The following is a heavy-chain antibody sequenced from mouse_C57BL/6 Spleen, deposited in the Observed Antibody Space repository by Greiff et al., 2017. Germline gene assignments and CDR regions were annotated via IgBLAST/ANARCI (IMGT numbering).Heavy chain of an antibody. J-gene: IGHJ2*01. V-gene: IGHV1-50*01. CDR3: SRYDFYFDY. CDR2: IDPSDSYT. Sequence: QVQLQQPGAELVKPGASVKLSCKASGYTFTSYWMQWVKQRPGQGLEWIGEIDPSDSYTNYTQQFKGKATLTVDTSSSTAYMQLSSLTSEDSAFYYCSRYDFYFDYWGQGTTLTVSS. CDR1: GYTFTSYW. D-gene: IGHD2-4*01.